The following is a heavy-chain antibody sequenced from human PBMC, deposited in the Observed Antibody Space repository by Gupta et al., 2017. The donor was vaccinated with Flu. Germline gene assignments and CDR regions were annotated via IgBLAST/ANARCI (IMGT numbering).Heavy chain of an antibody. J-gene: IGHJ6*02. Sequence: EVQLVESGGGLVKPGGSLRLSCAASGFPFISYTMNWVRQAPGKGLEWVSSVSSNSNYIYYADSVKGRFTISRDNAKNSLYLQMNSLRAEDTAVYYCARVVGATLSGGMDVWGQGTTVTVSS. CDR3: ARVVGATLSGGMDV. CDR1: GFPFISYT. D-gene: IGHD1-26*01. CDR2: VSSNSNYI. V-gene: IGHV3-21*02.